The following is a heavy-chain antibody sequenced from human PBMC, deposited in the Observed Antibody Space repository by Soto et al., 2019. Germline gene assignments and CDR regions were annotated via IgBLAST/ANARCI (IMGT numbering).Heavy chain of an antibody. V-gene: IGHV3-48*03. D-gene: IGHD2-15*01. CDR1: GFTFSSYE. CDR2: ISSSGSTI. CDR3: ARIWLPLKGNWFDP. Sequence: PGGSLRLSCAASGFTFSSYEMNWVRQAPGKGLEWVSYISSSGSTIYYADSVKGRFTISRDNAKNSLCLQMNSLRAEDTAVYYCARIWLPLKGNWFDPWGQGTLVTVSS. J-gene: IGHJ5*02.